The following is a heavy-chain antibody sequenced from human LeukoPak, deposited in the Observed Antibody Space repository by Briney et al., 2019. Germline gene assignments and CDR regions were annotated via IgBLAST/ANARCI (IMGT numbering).Heavy chain of an antibody. CDR2: MNPNSGNT. CDR3: ARWRKVGATPYYYYGMDV. V-gene: IGHV1-8*01. J-gene: IGHJ6*02. CDR1: GYTFTSYD. Sequence: ASVKVSCKASGYTFTSYDINWVRQATGQGLEWMGWMNPNSGNTGYAQKFQGRVTMTRNTSISTAYMELSSLRSEDTAVYYCARWRKVGATPYYYYGMDVWGQGTTVTVSS. D-gene: IGHD1-26*01.